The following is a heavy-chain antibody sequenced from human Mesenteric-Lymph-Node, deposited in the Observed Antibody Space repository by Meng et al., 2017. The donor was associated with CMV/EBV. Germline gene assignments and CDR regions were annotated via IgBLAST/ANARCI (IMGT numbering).Heavy chain of an antibody. Sequence: SETLSLTCAVSGASISSYYWSWIRQPPGKGLEWIGYIYYSGSTSYNPSLKSRVTISADTSTNQFSLKLSSVTAADTAVYYCARVMRDVVVVPAAYSRGRYYFDYWGQGTQVTVSS. D-gene: IGHD2-2*01. J-gene: IGHJ4*02. V-gene: IGHV4-59*01. CDR3: ARVMRDVVVVPAAYSRGRYYFDY. CDR1: GASISSYY. CDR2: IYYSGST.